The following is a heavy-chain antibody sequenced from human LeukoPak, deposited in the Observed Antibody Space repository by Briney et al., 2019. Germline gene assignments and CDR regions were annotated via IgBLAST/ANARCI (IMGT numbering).Heavy chain of an antibody. CDR2: IWYDGSSK. Sequence: PGGSLRLSCAASGFTFSSYGMHWVRQAPGKGLEWVSGIWYDGSSKYYADSVKGRFTISRDNSKNTLYLQMNSLRAEDTAVYYCARDHWFDPWGQGTLVTVSS. CDR3: ARDHWFDP. CDR1: GFTFSSYG. V-gene: IGHV3-33*01. J-gene: IGHJ5*02.